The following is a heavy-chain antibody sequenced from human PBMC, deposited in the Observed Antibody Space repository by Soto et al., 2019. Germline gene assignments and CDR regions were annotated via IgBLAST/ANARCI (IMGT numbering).Heavy chain of an antibody. Sequence: LGESLKISCQAFGYSFTSYWIGWVRQMPGKGVEWMASMYPGDSDTRYSPSFQGQVTISVDKSISTAYLQWNSLQASDSALYYCARGQWFDAWGQGTLVTVSS. CDR1: GYSFTSYW. J-gene: IGHJ5*02. CDR2: MYPGDSDT. CDR3: ARGQWFDA. V-gene: IGHV5-51*01.